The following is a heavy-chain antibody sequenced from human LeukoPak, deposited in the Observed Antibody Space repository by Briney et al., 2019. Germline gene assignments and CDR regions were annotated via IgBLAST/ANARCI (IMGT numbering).Heavy chain of an antibody. CDR3: ARRLTQYDCFDP. CDR2: TYYRSTWYN. Sequence: SQTLSLTCAISGDSVSSNSVTWNWIRQSPSRGLEWLGRTYYRSTWYNDYAVPVRGRITVNPDTSKNQFSLHLNSVTPEDTAVYYCARRLTQYDCFDPWGQGILVTVS. CDR1: GDSVSSNSVT. J-gene: IGHJ5*02. D-gene: IGHD2-2*01. V-gene: IGHV6-1*01.